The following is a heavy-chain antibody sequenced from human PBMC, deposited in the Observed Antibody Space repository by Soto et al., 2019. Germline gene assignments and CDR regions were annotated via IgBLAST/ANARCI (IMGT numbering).Heavy chain of an antibody. D-gene: IGHD3-22*01. Sequence: GGSLRLSCAASGFTYSSYGMHWVRQAPGKGLEWVAVIWYDGSNKYYADSVKGRFTISRDNSKNTLYLQMNSLRAEDTAVYYCAREPYYYDSSGYYTNYYYFDYWGQGTLVTVSS. J-gene: IGHJ4*02. CDR3: AREPYYYDSSGYYTNYYYFDY. CDR1: GFTYSSYG. CDR2: IWYDGSNK. V-gene: IGHV3-33*01.